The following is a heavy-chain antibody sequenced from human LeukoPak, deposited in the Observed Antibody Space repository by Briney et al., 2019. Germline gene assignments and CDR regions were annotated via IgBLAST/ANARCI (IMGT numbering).Heavy chain of an antibody. Sequence: PGGSLRLSCSASGFTFSGHFMHWVRQAPGKGLEYVSSISINGDKTYYAESVEGSFTISRDNFKNTLYLQLSSLRVEDTAVYYCIKDRIGTWSFDHWGQGTLLTVSS. J-gene: IGHJ4*02. V-gene: IGHV3-64D*06. CDR1: GFTFSGHF. D-gene: IGHD1-26*01. CDR3: IKDRIGTWSFDH. CDR2: ISINGDKT.